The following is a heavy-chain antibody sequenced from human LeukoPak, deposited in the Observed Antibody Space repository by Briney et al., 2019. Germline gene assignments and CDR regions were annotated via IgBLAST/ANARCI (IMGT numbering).Heavy chain of an antibody. V-gene: IGHV3-48*01. CDR2: ISISNNSI. D-gene: IGHD4-17*01. J-gene: IGHJ4*02. CDR3: ARETIYSDKVIDH. Sequence: PGGSLRLSCAASGFTFSYYSFNWVRQAPGKGLEWIAYISISNNSIYYADSVKGRFTISRDNAKNSLYLQMNSLRVEATAVYYCARETIYSDKVIDHWGQGTPVTVSS. CDR1: GFTFSYYS.